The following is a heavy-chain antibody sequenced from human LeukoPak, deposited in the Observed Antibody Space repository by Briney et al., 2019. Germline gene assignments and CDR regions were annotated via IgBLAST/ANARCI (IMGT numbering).Heavy chain of an antibody. CDR2: INPSSGGT. CDR1: GHTFTDYF. V-gene: IGHV1-2*02. CDR3: ARDRHGSPFDF. J-gene: IGHJ4*02. Sequence: EASVKVSCKASGHTFTDYFIHWVRQAPGQGPEWMGWINPSSGGTKFAQSFQGRVTMTRDTSISTAYMELSRLGSDDTAVYFCARDRHGSPFDFWGQGTLVTVSS.